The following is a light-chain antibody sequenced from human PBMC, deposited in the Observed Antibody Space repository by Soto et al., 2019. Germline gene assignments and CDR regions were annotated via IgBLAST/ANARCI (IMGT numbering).Light chain of an antibody. CDR1: SSNIGAGFD. CDR3: QSYDNSLSGLYV. Sequence: SVLTQPPSVSGAPGQRVTISCTGSSSNIGAGFDVHWYQQLPGTAPKLLIYGNNNRPSGVPDRFSGSKSGTSASLAITGLQAEDEADYYCQSYDNSLSGLYVFGTGTKSPS. J-gene: IGLJ1*01. CDR2: GNN. V-gene: IGLV1-40*01.